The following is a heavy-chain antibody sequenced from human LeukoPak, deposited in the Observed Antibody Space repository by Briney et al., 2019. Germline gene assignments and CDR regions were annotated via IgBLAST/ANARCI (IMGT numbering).Heavy chain of an antibody. CDR3: ARDQRLARISSNWFDP. D-gene: IGHD2-15*01. J-gene: IGHJ5*02. CDR1: GGSISSSSYY. V-gene: IGHV4-39*07. CDR2: IYYSGST. Sequence: SETLSLTCTVSGGSISSSSYYWGWIRQPPGKGLEWIGSIYYSGSTYYNPSLKSRVTISVDTSKNQFSLKLSSVTAADTAVYYCARDQRLARISSNWFDPWGQGTLVTVSS.